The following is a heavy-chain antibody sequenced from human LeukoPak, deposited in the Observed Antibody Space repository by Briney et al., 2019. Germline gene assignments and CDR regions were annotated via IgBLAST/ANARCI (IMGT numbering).Heavy chain of an antibody. CDR1: GGSISSSSYY. CDR3: ARVAADVNY. CDR2: ICYSGST. Sequence: SETLSLTCTVSGGSISSSSYYWGWIPQPPGKGLEWIRSICYSGSTYYDPSLKSRVTISVDTSKNQFSLKLSCVTAADTAVYYCARVAADVNYWGKGNLVSVSS. J-gene: IGHJ4*02. D-gene: IGHD2-15*01. V-gene: IGHV4-39*07.